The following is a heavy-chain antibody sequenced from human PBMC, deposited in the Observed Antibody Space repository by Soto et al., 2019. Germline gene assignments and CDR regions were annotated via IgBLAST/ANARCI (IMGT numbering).Heavy chain of an antibody. D-gene: IGHD2-2*01. CDR1: GFTFGDFG. CDR2: IRSKGYGGTT. CDR3: ASLTSWSQEYYYGMDV. V-gene: IGHV3-49*03. J-gene: IGHJ6*02. Sequence: PGGSLRLSSTGSGFTFGDFGMSWFRQAPGKGLEWLSFIRSKGYGGTTESAASVRGRFITSRDDSKSIAYLQMNSLKTEDTAVYYCASLTSWSQEYYYGMDVWGQGTTVTV.